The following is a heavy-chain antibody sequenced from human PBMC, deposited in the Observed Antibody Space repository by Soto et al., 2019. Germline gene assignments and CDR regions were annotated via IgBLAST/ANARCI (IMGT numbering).Heavy chain of an antibody. CDR2: ISSSSSYI. J-gene: IGHJ6*02. V-gene: IGHV3-21*01. CDR1: GFTFSSYS. Sequence: GSLRLSCAASGFTFSSYSMNWVRQAPGKGLEWVSSISSSSSYIYYADSVKGRFTISRDNAKNSLYLQMNSLRAEDTAVYYRARDSSSSPVGYGMDVWGQGTTVTVSS. D-gene: IGHD6-6*01. CDR3: ARDSSSSPVGYGMDV.